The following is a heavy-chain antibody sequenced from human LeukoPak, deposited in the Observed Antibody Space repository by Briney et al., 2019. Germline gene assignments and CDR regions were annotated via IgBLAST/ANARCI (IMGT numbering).Heavy chain of an antibody. D-gene: IGHD6-19*01. V-gene: IGHV3-33*01. Sequence: GGSLRLSCAASGFTFSSYYMRWVRQAPGKGLEWVAVIWYDGSNKYYADSVKGRFTISRDNSKKTLYLQMNSLRAKDTAMSDCARNGEGDWGHWLVRAPHWSARWGQGTLVTVS. CDR2: IWYDGSNK. J-gene: IGHJ5*02. CDR3: ARNGEGDWGHWLVRAPHWSAR. CDR1: GFTFSSYY.